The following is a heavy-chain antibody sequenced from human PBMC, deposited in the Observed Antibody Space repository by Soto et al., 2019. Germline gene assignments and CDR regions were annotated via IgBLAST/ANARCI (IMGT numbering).Heavy chain of an antibody. CDR1: GGSISSGDYY. CDR3: ARDHHGAPGDDAFDI. CDR2: IYYSGST. Sequence: QVQLQESGPGLVKPSQTLSLTCTVSGGSISSGDYYWSWIRQPPGKGLEWIGYIYYSGSTYYNPSLESRVTISVDTSKNQFALKLSSVTAADTAVYYCARDHHGAPGDDAFDIWGQGTMVTVSS. V-gene: IGHV4-30-4*01. J-gene: IGHJ3*02. D-gene: IGHD4-17*01.